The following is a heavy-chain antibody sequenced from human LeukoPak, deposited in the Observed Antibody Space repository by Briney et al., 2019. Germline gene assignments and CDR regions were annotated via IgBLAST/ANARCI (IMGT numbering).Heavy chain of an antibody. D-gene: IGHD1-14*01. CDR2: INWNGGST. J-gene: IGHJ5*02. V-gene: IGHV3-20*04. CDR3: ARDPEPIMGSGRSWFDP. Sequence: GGSLRLSCAASGFTFDDYGMSWVRQAPGKGLEWVSGINWNGGSTGYADSVKGRFTISRDNAKNSLYLQMNSLRAEDTALYYCARDPEPIMGSGRSWFDPWGQEPWSPSPQ. CDR1: GFTFDDYG.